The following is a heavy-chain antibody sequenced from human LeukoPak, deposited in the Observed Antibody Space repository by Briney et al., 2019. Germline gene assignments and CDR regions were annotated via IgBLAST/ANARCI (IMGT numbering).Heavy chain of an antibody. CDR2: IYSAGST. Sequence: GGSLRLSCAASGLTVSRNYMSWVRQAPGKGLESVSVIYSAGSTYCADSVRGRFTISRDNAKNTLYLQMNSLRVEDTAVYYCARVGGHWGQGTLVTVSS. J-gene: IGHJ4*02. D-gene: IGHD3-10*01. CDR1: GLTVSRNY. V-gene: IGHV3-53*01. CDR3: ARVGGH.